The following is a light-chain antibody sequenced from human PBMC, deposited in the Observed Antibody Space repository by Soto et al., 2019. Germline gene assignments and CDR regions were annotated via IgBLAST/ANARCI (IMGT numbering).Light chain of an antibody. CDR3: AAWDDSLNGPNYV. J-gene: IGLJ1*01. CDR1: SSNHGSNT. CDR2: SNN. V-gene: IGLV1-44*01. Sequence: QSVLTQPPSASGAPGQRVTISCSGSSSNHGSNTVNWDQQLPGTAPKLLIYSNNQRPSGVPVRISGSKSGTSASLAISGLQSEDEADYYCAAWDDSLNGPNYVFGSGTKLTVL.